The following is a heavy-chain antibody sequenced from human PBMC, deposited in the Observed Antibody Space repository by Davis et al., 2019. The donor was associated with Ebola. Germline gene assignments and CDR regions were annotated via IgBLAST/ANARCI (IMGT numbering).Heavy chain of an antibody. Sequence: PGGSLRLSCSASGFIFSTYVMSWVRQAPGKGLEWVSTYGTSADTYYADSVKGRFTISRDNSKNTLYLQMNGLRVEDTAIYYCARDPPQSGGYVWGQGTLVTVSS. J-gene: IGHJ4*02. CDR1: GFIFSTYV. CDR2: GTSADT. V-gene: IGHV3-23*01. CDR3: ARDPPQSGGYV. D-gene: IGHD5-12*01.